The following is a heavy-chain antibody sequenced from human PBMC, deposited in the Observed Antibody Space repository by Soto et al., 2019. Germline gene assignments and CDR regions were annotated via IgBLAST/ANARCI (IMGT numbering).Heavy chain of an antibody. D-gene: IGHD3-16*01. Sequence: QMQLVQSGPEVKKPGTSVKVSCKASGFTFTSCAVQWVRQARGQRLEWIGWIVVGSGNTNYAQKFQERVTITRDMSTSTAYMELSSLRSEDTAVYYCAADPQMEFGGVLPGDYWGQGTLVTVSS. V-gene: IGHV1-58*01. CDR2: IVVGSGNT. CDR1: GFTFTSCA. CDR3: AADPQMEFGGVLPGDY. J-gene: IGHJ4*02.